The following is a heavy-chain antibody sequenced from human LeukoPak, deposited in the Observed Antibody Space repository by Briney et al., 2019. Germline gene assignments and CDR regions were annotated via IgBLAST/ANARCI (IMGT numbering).Heavy chain of an antibody. CDR3: ARSTTRVTTVVTPDAFDI. D-gene: IGHD4-23*01. V-gene: IGHV4-34*01. J-gene: IGHJ3*02. Sequence: SETLSLTCAVYGGSFSGYYWSWIRQPPGKGLEWIGEINHSGSTNYNPSLKSRVTISVDASKNQFSLKLSSVTAADTAVYYCARSTTRVTTVVTPDAFDIWGQGTMVTVSS. CDR2: INHSGST. CDR1: GGSFSGYY.